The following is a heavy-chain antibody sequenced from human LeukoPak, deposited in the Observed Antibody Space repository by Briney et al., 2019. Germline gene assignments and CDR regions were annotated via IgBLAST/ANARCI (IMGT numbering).Heavy chain of an antibody. D-gene: IGHD3-22*01. CDR3: ARGRLSYYYDSSGYYFDY. V-gene: IGHV4-59*12. J-gene: IGHJ4*02. CDR2: IYYSGST. Sequence: PSETLSLTCTVSGGSISSYYWSWIRQPPGKGLEWIGYIYYSGSTNYNPSLKSRVTISVDTSKNQFSLKLSSVTAADTAVYYCARGRLSYYYDSSGYYFDYWGQGTLVTVSS. CDR1: GGSISSYY.